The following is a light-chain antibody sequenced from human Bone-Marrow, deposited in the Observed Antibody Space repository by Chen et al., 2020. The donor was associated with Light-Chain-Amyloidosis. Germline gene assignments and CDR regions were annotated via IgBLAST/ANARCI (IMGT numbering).Light chain of an antibody. CDR1: SGSIATNY. Sequence: NFMLLQPHSLSASPGKTVIIFCTRSSGSIATNYVQWYQQRPGSSPTTVIDEEDKRPSGVPDRFSGSIDRSSNSASLTISGLKTEDEADYYCQSYQGSSQGVFGGGTKLTVL. J-gene: IGLJ3*02. CDR3: QSYQGSSQGV. V-gene: IGLV6-57*01. CDR2: EED.